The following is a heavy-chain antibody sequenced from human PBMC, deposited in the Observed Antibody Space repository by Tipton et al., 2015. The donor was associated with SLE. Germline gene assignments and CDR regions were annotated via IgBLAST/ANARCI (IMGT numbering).Heavy chain of an antibody. CDR3: ARALTTLPLYGMDV. Sequence: SLRLSCVASGFTFSSYAMHWVRQAPGKGLEWVAVISYDGSNKYYADSVKGRFTISRDNSKNTLYLQMNSLRAEDTAVYYCARALTTLPLYGMDVWGQGTTVTVSS. V-gene: IGHV3-30*04. CDR1: GFTFSSYA. CDR2: ISYDGSNK. D-gene: IGHD4-17*01. J-gene: IGHJ6*02.